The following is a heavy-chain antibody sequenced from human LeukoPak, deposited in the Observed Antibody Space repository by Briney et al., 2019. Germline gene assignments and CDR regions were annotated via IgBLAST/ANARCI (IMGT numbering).Heavy chain of an antibody. CDR2: INPNSGDT. D-gene: IGHD5-18*01. Sequence: PEASVKVSCKASGYTFTGYIMHWVRQAPGQGLEWMGWINPNSGDTKYTQKFQGGVTLTRDTSISTAYMELNRLRSDDTAVYYCARDLVDTAMWEFDYWGQGTLVTVSS. CDR1: GYTFTGYI. CDR3: ARDLVDTAMWEFDY. V-gene: IGHV1-2*02. J-gene: IGHJ4*02.